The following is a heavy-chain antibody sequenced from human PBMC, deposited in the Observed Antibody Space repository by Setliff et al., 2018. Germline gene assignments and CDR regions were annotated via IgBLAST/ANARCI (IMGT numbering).Heavy chain of an antibody. CDR3: ARAGSAPARRKGVFEY. CDR2: ISTYNGHT. J-gene: IGHJ4*02. CDR1: DYILTSYG. D-gene: IGHD6-13*01. Sequence: ASVKVSCKTSDYILTSYGLSWVRQAPGQGLDWMGWISTYNGHTNYAQKLQGRVTMTTDTSTRTVYMELSSLKSNDTAVYYCARAGSAPARRKGVFEYWGQGTLVTVSS. V-gene: IGHV1-18*01.